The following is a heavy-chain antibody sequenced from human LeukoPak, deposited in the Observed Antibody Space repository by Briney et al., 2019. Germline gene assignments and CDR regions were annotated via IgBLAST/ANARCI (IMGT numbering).Heavy chain of an antibody. Sequence: SETLSLTCTVSGGSISGYYWSWIRQPPGKGLEWIDYITYSGSTNYNPSLKSRVTMSVDTSKNQFSLRLSSVTAADTAVYYCARHGSSYSFDCWGQGTLVTVSS. CDR1: GGSISGYY. V-gene: IGHV4-59*08. J-gene: IGHJ4*02. D-gene: IGHD6-13*01. CDR2: ITYSGST. CDR3: ARHGSSYSFDC.